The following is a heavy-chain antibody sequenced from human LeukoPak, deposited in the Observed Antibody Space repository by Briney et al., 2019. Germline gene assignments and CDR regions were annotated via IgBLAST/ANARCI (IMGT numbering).Heavy chain of an antibody. J-gene: IGHJ4*02. Sequence: SETLSLTCTVSGGSISSNYWSWIRQPPGKGLEWIGYIYYSGSTNYNPSLKSRVTISVDTSKNQFSLKLSSVTAADTAVYYCASGSGYYYSFDYWGQGTLVTVSS. CDR3: ASGSGYYYSFDY. D-gene: IGHD3-3*01. V-gene: IGHV4-59*01. CDR1: GGSISSNY. CDR2: IYYSGST.